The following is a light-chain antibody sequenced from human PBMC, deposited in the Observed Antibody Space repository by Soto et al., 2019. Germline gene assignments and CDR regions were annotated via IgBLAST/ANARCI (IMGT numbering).Light chain of an antibody. V-gene: IGKV3-20*01. CDR2: GAS. CDR1: QSVSSSY. Sequence: PGERVTLSCRASQSVSSSYLTWYQQNPGQAPRLLIYGASTRATGIPARFSGSGSGTDFTLTINRLEPEDFAMYYCQQYGSSSWTFGQGTKVDI. J-gene: IGKJ1*01. CDR3: QQYGSSSWT.